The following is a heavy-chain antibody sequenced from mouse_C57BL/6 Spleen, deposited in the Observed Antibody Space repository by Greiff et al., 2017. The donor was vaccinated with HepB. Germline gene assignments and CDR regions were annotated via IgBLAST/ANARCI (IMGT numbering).Heavy chain of an antibody. Sequence: EVKVVESGPGLAKPSQTLSLTCSVTGYSITSDYWNWIRKFPGNKLEYMGYISYSGSTYYNPSLKSRISITRDTSTTQYYLQLNSVATEDTATYSCARYRGMGYFDVWGTGTTVTVSS. J-gene: IGHJ1*03. CDR1: GYSITSDY. CDR3: ARYRGMGYFDV. D-gene: IGHD6-1*01. CDR2: ISYSGST. V-gene: IGHV3-8*01.